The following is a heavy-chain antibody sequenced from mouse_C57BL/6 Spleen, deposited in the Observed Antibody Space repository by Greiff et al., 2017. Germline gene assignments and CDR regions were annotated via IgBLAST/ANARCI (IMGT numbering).Heavy chain of an antibody. CDR2: IRSKSNNYAT. D-gene: IGHD2-3*01. CDR3: VRRYDGYPYYAMDY. V-gene: IGHV10-1*01. CDR1: GFSFNTYA. J-gene: IGHJ4*01. Sequence: EVQRVESGGGLVQPKGSLKLSCAASGFSFNTYAMNWVRQAPGKGLEWVARIRSKSNNYATYYADSVKDRFTISRDDSESMLYLQMNNLKTEDTAMYYCVRRYDGYPYYAMDYWGQGTSVTVSS.